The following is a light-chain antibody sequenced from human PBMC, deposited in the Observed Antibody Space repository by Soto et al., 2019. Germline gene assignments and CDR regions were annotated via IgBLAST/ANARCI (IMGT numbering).Light chain of an antibody. CDR1: QSVSSSY. J-gene: IGKJ4*01. CDR2: DAS. Sequence: EIVLTQSPGTLSLSPGERATLSCRASQSVSSSYLAWYQQKPGQAPRLLISDASTRATGIPARFSGSGSGTEFTLTISSLEPEDFAVYYCQQYKDWPPLTFGGGTKVDIK. CDR3: QQYKDWPPLT. V-gene: IGKV3D-20*02.